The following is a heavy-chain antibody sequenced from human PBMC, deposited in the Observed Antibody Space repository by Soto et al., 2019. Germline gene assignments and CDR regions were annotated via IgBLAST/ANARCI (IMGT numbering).Heavy chain of an antibody. Sequence: GGSLRLSCAASGFTVSSKYMSWVRQAPGKGLEWVSVIWSAGLIYYADSVRGRFTISRGISKNILYLEMTSLRADDTAVYYCAREAPMDVWGQGTTVTVSS. CDR2: IWSAGLI. J-gene: IGHJ6*02. CDR3: AREAPMDV. CDR1: GFTVSSKY. V-gene: IGHV3-53*01.